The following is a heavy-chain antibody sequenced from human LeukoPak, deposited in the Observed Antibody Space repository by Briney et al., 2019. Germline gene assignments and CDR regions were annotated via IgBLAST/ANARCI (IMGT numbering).Heavy chain of an antibody. V-gene: IGHV3-23*01. J-gene: IGHJ3*02. Sequence: PGGSLRLSCAASGFTFSSYGMSWVRQAPGKGLEWVSTISGSGGSTYYADSVKGRFTISRDNSKNTVYLQMNSLRAEDTAVYYCAKLLRYFDWPDAFDIWGQGTMVTVSS. CDR3: AKLLRYFDWPDAFDI. CDR1: GFTFSSYG. D-gene: IGHD3-9*01. CDR2: ISGSGGST.